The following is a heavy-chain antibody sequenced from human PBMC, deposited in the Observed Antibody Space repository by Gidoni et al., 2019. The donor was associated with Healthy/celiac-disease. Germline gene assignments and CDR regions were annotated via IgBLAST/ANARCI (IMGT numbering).Heavy chain of an antibody. CDR3: AKERLYSGSYFIDY. D-gene: IGHD1-26*01. J-gene: IGHJ4*02. CDR1: GFTFDDYA. V-gene: IGHV3-9*01. Sequence: EVQLVESGGGLVQPGRSLRLSCAASGFTFDDYAMHWVRQAPGKGLEWVSGISWNSGSLGYADSVKGRFTISRDNAKNSLYLQMNSLRAEDTALYYCAKERLYSGSYFIDYWGQGTLVTVSS. CDR2: ISWNSGSL.